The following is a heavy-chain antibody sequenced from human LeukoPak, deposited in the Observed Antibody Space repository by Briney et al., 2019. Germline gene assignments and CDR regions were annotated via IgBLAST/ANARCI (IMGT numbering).Heavy chain of an antibody. CDR2: IFYTGST. CDR3: ARKDRI. D-gene: IGHD2-15*01. J-gene: IGHJ4*02. V-gene: IGHV4-59*08. CDR1: GGSISSYY. Sequence: SETLSLTCAVSGGSISSYYWSWIRQPPGKGLEWIGYIFYTGSTNNNPSLKSRVTISVDRSKNQFTLKLSSVTAADTAVYYCARKDRIWGQGTQVTVSS.